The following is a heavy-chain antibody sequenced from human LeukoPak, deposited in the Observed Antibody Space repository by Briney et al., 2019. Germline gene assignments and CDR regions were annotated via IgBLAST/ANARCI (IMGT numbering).Heavy chain of an antibody. Sequence: SETLSLTCAVSGYSISSGYYWGWIRQPPGKGLEWIGSIYHSGSTYYNPSLKSRVTISVDTSKNQFSLKLSSVTAADTAVYYCATYGRYSNSSHYFDYWGQGTLVTVSS. CDR1: GYSISSGYY. CDR2: IYHSGST. CDR3: ATYGRYSNSSHYFDY. J-gene: IGHJ4*02. V-gene: IGHV4-38-2*01. D-gene: IGHD6-6*01.